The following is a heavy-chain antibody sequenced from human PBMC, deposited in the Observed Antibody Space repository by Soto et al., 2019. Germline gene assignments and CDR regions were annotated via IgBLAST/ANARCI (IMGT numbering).Heavy chain of an antibody. J-gene: IGHJ3*01. CDR1: GISLSTNGVG. CDR2: IYWNDDK. CDR3: ARGLATLPVFAFDV. V-gene: IGHV2-5*01. Sequence: SGPTLVNPTQTLTLNCTLSGISLSTNGVGLGWIRQTPGKALEWLALIYWNDDKHYSPSLESRLTITKDTSKNQAVLTMTNMDPVDTATYYCARGLATLPVFAFDVWGQRTGVLGSS. D-gene: IGHD1-1*01.